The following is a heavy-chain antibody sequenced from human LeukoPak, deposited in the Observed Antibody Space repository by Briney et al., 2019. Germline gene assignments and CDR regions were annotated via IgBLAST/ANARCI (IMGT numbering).Heavy chain of an antibody. CDR2: IYYSGNT. D-gene: IGHD3-22*01. CDR3: ARRGYYDSSGDYYDVSFDY. V-gene: IGHV4-39*01. J-gene: IGHJ4*02. Sequence: SEALSLTCTVSGGSISSSGYSWGWVRLPPGKGLEWIGSIYYSGNTYYNPSLKSRVTISVDTSKNQFFLKLSSVTAADTAVYYCARRGYYDSSGDYYDVSFDYWGQGTLVTVSS. CDR1: GGSISSSGYS.